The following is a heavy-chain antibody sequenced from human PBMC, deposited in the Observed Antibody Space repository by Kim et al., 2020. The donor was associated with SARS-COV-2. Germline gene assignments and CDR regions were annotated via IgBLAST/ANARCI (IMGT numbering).Heavy chain of an antibody. CDR2: ISYDGSNK. CDR1: GFKFNSYA. Sequence: GGSLRLSCAASGFKFNSYAMYWVRQAPGKGLEWVAIISYDGSNKYDADSVKGRFTISRDNSKNTLYLESNSLRAEDTAVYYCARGGNYDFWGGNHYYLPMDVWRQGTTVTVSS. D-gene: IGHD3-3*01. V-gene: IGHV3-30*04. CDR3: ARGGNYDFWGGNHYYLPMDV. J-gene: IGHJ6*02.